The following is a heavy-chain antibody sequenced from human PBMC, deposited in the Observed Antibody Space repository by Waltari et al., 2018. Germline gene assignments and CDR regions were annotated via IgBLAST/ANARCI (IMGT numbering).Heavy chain of an antibody. CDR3: ARDGGLHYDSSGSSEYLQD. Sequence: EVQLVESGGGLVQPGGSLRLSCAASGFTFSRYSMNWVRQAPGKGLEWVSYMSSSSSTIYYADSVKGRFTISRDNAKNSLYLQMNSLRAEDTAVYYCARDGGLHYDSSGSSEYLQDWGQGTLVTVSS. D-gene: IGHD3-22*01. CDR2: MSSSSSTI. V-gene: IGHV3-48*04. CDR1: GFTFSRYS. J-gene: IGHJ1*01.